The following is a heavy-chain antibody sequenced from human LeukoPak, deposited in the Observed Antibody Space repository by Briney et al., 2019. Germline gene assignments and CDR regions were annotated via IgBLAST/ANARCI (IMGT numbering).Heavy chain of an antibody. CDR1: GFTFSTYG. Sequence: GGSLRLSCAASGFTFSTYGMSWVRQAPGKGLEWVSGISGSGGSTYYADSVKGRFTISRDNSKNTLYLQMNSLRAEDTAVYYCAKESPYYDFWSGYYHHYFDYWGQGTLVTVSS. CDR2: ISGSGGST. V-gene: IGHV3-23*01. D-gene: IGHD3-3*01. CDR3: AKESPYYDFWSGYYHHYFDY. J-gene: IGHJ4*02.